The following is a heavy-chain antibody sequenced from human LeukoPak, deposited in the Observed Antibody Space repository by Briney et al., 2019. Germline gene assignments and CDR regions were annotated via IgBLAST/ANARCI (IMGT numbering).Heavy chain of an antibody. CDR1: GFTFGSYS. Sequence: GGSPRLSCAASGFTFGSYSMNWVRQAPGKGLECVSSISSSSSYIYYADSVKGRFTISRDNATNSLYLQMNSLRADDTAVYYCARSPKKEWLVRRYFDYWGQGTLVTVSS. CDR2: ISSSSSYI. J-gene: IGHJ4*02. V-gene: IGHV3-21*01. D-gene: IGHD6-19*01. CDR3: ARSPKKEWLVRRYFDY.